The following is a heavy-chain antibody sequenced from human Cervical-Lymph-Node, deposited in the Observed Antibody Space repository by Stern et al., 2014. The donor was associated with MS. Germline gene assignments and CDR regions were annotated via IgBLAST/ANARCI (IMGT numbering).Heavy chain of an antibody. Sequence: VQLVESGGGVVQPGRSLRLSCAASGFSFSSHGMHWVRQAPGKGLEWVSVISYDETDKYYADSVRGRFTVSRDNSRNTLYLQMNSLRPEDTAVYYCAKDRWELPQYFFDYWGPGTLVTVSS. CDR3: AKDRWELPQYFFDY. CDR1: GFSFSSHG. D-gene: IGHD1-26*01. J-gene: IGHJ4*02. V-gene: IGHV3-30*18. CDR2: ISYDETDK.